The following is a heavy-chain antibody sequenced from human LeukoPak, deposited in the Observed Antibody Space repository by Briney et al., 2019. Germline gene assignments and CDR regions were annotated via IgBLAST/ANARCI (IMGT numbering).Heavy chain of an antibody. CDR2: TYYRSKWYN. Sequence: SQTLSLTCALSGDSVSSNNGAWNWIRQSPSRGLEWLGRTYYRSKWYNDYAGSMKGLITISPDTSKNRFSLQLNSVTPEDTAVYYCARGVGTSGWYTFDYWGQGTLVTVSS. CDR3: ARGVGTSGWYTFDY. V-gene: IGHV6-1*01. D-gene: IGHD6-19*01. J-gene: IGHJ4*02. CDR1: GDSVSSNNGA.